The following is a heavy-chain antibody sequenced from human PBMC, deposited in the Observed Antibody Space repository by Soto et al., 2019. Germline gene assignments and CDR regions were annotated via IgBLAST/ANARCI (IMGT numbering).Heavy chain of an antibody. D-gene: IGHD6-6*01. CDR3: ARAARGSSYFYYYMDV. J-gene: IGHJ6*03. CDR1: GFTFSSYT. CDR2: ISSSSSNI. V-gene: IGHV3-21*01. Sequence: EVQLVESGGGLVKPGGSLRLSCAASGFTFSSYTLNWVRQAPGKGLEWVSSISSSSSNIYYADSVKGRFTISRDNAKNSLYLQMNGLRAEDTALYYCARAARGSSYFYYYMDVWGRGTTVTVSS.